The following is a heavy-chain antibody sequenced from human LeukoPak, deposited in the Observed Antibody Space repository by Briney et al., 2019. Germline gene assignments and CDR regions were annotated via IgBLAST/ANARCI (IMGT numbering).Heavy chain of an antibody. CDR3: ARGPRRRDSYNYNFDY. CDR1: GGSFSGYY. J-gene: IGHJ4*02. CDR2: INHSGST. D-gene: IGHD5-24*01. V-gene: IGHV4-34*01. Sequence: SETLSLTCAVYGGSFSGYYWSWIRQSPGKELEWIGEINHSGSTNYNPSLKSRVTISVDTSKNQFSLKLSSVTAADTAVYYCARGPRRRDSYNYNFDYWGQGTLVTVSS.